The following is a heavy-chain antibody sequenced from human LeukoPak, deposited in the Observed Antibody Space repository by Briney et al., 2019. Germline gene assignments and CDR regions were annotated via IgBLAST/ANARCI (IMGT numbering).Heavy chain of an antibody. Sequence: SETLSLTCTVSGGSISSYYWSWVRQPAGKGLEWIGRIYTSGSTNYNPSLKSRVTMSVDTSKNQFSLKLSSVTAADTAVYYCARDKLVGATTSYYYMDVWGKGTTVTVSS. V-gene: IGHV4-4*07. J-gene: IGHJ6*03. CDR2: IYTSGST. D-gene: IGHD1-26*01. CDR3: ARDKLVGATTSYYYMDV. CDR1: GGSISSYY.